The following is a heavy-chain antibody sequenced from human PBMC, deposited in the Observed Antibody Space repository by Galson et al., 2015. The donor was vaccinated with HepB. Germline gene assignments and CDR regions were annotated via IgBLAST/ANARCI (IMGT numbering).Heavy chain of an antibody. CDR1: GYSCTSYG. D-gene: IGHD6-19*01. V-gene: IGHV5-51*03. Sequence: QSGAEVKKPGESLKISCKGSGYSCTSYGIGWVRQMPGKGLEWMGMIYPGESDTRYSPSFPGPVTISANKSSSTAYLQWSRLEVSDTAMYYCARLIAVGGQNWFDPWGQGTLVTVSS. CDR2: IYPGESDT. CDR3: ARLIAVGGQNWFDP. J-gene: IGHJ5*02.